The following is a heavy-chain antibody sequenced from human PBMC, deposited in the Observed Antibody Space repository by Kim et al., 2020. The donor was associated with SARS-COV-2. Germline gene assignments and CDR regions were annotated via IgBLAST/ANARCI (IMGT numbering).Heavy chain of an antibody. CDR3: AKEEQWPTTNFDY. V-gene: IGHV3-30*18. CDR1: GLTFSSYG. CDR2: ISYDGSNK. D-gene: IGHD6-19*01. Sequence: GGSLRLSCAVSGLTFSSYGMHWVRQAPGKGLEWVAVISYDGSNKYYADSVKGRFTISRDNSKNTLYLQMNSLRAEDTAVYYCAKEEQWPTTNFDYWGQGTLVTVSS. J-gene: IGHJ4*02.